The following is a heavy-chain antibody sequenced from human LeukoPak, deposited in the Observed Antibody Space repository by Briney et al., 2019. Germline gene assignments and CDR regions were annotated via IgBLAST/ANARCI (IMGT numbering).Heavy chain of an antibody. CDR3: ARVRSPGGYYDFWSGSIFDY. V-gene: IGHV3-48*01. D-gene: IGHD3-3*01. J-gene: IGHJ4*02. CDR1: GFTFSSYS. CDR2: ISSSSSTI. Sequence: GGSLRLSCAASGFTFSSYSMNWVRQAPGKGLEWVSYISSSSSTIYYADSVKGRFTISRDNAKNSLYLQMNSLRAEDTAVYYCARVRSPGGYYDFWSGSIFDYWGQGTLVTVSS.